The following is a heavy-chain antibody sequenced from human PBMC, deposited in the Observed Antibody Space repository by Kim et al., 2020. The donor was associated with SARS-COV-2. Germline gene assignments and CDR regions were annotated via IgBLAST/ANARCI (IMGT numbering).Heavy chain of an antibody. CDR3: ALSHVGRDLIPFGGDF. J-gene: IGHJ4*02. CDR2: INQDGSEK. V-gene: IGHV3-7*03. Sequence: GGSLRLSCAASGFTFSGFWMSWVRQAPGKGLEWVANINQDGSEKYYVDSVKGRFTVSRDNAKNSVYLQMNSLRADDTAVYYCALSHVGRDLIPFGGDFWGQGTLVTVSS. CDR1: GFTFSGFW. D-gene: IGHD3-10*01.